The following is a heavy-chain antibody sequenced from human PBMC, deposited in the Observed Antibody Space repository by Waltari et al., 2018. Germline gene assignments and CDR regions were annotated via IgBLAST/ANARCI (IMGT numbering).Heavy chain of an antibody. J-gene: IGHJ5*02. V-gene: IGHV4-38-2*02. CDR1: GYSISSGYY. CDR3: ARGYSSSSIFDP. Sequence: QVQLQESSPGLVKPSETLSLTCTVSGYSISSGYYWGWIRQPPGKGLEWIGSIYHSGSTYYNPSLKSRVTIAVDTSKNQFSLKLSSVTAADTAVYYCARGYSSSSIFDPWGQGTLVTVSS. CDR2: IYHSGST. D-gene: IGHD6-13*01.